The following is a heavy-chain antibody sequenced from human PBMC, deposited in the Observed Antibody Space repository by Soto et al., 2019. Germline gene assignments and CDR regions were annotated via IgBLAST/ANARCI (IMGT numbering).Heavy chain of an antibody. CDR3: AKPPAYNCTDY. V-gene: IGHV3-23*01. Sequence: EVQLLESGGGLVQPGGSLRLSCAASGFTFSSYAMSWVRQAPGKGLEWISAVRGSGGSTYYADSVKGRFTLSRDNSKDTLYLQMNNLRAADTAVHHCAKPPAYNCTDYWGQGTLVTVSS. CDR2: VRGSGGST. CDR1: GFTFSSYA. J-gene: IGHJ4*02. D-gene: IGHD1-20*01.